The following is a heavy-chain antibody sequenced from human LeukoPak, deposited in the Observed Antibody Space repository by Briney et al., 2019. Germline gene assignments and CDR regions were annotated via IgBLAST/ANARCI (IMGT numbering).Heavy chain of an antibody. J-gene: IGHJ6*03. V-gene: IGHV4-38-2*02. D-gene: IGHD3-10*01. CDR3: ARAVLTRRGSYYYYMDV. Sequence: PSETLSLTCTVSAYSISSGYFWGWIRQPPGKGLEWVGSIYSSGSTYYNPSLKSRVTISVDTSKNQFSLQLSSVTAADTAVYYCARAVLTRRGSYYYYMDVGAQGTLVTVSS. CDR2: IYSSGST. CDR1: AYSISSGYF.